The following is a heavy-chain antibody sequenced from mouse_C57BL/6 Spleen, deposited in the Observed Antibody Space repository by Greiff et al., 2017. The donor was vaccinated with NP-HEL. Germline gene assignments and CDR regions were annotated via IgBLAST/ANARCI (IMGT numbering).Heavy chain of an antibody. D-gene: IGHD2-2*01. J-gene: IGHJ3*01. Sequence: EVNLVESGGGLVQPKGSLKLSCAASGFSFNTYAMNWVRQAPGKGLEWVARIRSKSNNYATYYADSVKDRFTISRDDSESMLYLQMNNLKTEDTAMYYCVTGYDAAGFAYWGQGTLVTVSA. CDR2: IRSKSNNYAT. CDR3: VTGYDAAGFAY. CDR1: GFSFNTYA. V-gene: IGHV10-1*01.